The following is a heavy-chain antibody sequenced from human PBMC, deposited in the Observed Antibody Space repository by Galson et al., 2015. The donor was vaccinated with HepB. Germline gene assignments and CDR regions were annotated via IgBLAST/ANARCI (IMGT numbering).Heavy chain of an antibody. CDR3: ARDTCSYWYVEH. CDR2: ISGSGDYI. Sequence: SLRLSCAASGFIFSNYRMNWVRQAPGKGLEWVSSISGSGDYIYYADSVKGRVTISRDNAKNSMSLQMDRQRAEDTAVYYCARDTCSYWYVEHWGQGTVVTVSS. D-gene: IGHD6-19*01. V-gene: IGHV3-21*01. CDR1: GFIFSNYR. J-gene: IGHJ1*01.